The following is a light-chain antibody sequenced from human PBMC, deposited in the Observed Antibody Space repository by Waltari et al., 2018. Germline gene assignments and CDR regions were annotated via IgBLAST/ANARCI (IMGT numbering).Light chain of an antibody. CDR1: SSNIGRNT. Sequence: QSVLTHPHPASRTPGQRVTISCSGSSSNIGRNTLQWYQQFPGMAPKLLIHGNNHWPSGVPDRFSGSRSGTSASLAISGLQSEDEADYYCAAWDDSLSGSEVFGGGTKLTVL. J-gene: IGLJ2*01. CDR2: GNN. CDR3: AAWDDSLSGSEV. V-gene: IGLV1-44*01.